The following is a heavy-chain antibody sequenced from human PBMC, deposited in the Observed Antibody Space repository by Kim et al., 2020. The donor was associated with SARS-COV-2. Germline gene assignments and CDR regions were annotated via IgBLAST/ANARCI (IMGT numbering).Heavy chain of an antibody. D-gene: IGHD5-12*01. V-gene: IGHV3-21*01. CDR3: AIRGLVATSGVDY. J-gene: IGHJ4*02. Sequence: YADSVKGRFTISRDNAKNSLYLQMNSLRAEDTAVYYCAIRGLVATSGVDYWGQGTLVTVSS.